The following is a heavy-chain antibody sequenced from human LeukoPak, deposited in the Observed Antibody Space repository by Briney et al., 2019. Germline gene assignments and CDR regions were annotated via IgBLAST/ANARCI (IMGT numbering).Heavy chain of an antibody. CDR1: GFTFSNYG. V-gene: IGHV3-30*02. D-gene: IGHD6-19*01. CDR2: IQNDGTNK. CDR3: VKDGIAVAESDS. Sequence: PGGSLRLSRSASGFTFSNYGMHWVRQAPGKGLEWVAFIQNDGTNKYYADSMKGRSTISRDNSKNTLHLQVNGLRGEDAALYYCVKDGIAVAESDSWGQGALVTVSS. J-gene: IGHJ4*02.